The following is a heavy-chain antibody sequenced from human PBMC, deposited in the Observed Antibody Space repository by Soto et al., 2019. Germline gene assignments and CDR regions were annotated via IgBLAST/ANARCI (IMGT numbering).Heavy chain of an antibody. CDR1: GYTFTSYG. CDR3: ARGQEELVVQPYYSLDV. Sequence: ASVKVSCKASGYTFTSYGISWVRQAPGQGLEWMGWISAYNGNTNYAQKLQGRVTMTTDTSTSTAYMELRSLRSDDTAVYYCARGQEELVVQPYYSLDVWGLGTTVTVSS. V-gene: IGHV1-18*04. D-gene: IGHD6-6*01. CDR2: ISAYNGNT. J-gene: IGHJ6*02.